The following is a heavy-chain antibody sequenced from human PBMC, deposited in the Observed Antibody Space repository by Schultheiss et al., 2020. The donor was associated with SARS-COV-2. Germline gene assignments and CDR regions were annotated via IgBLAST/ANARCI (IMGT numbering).Heavy chain of an antibody. CDR1: GGSISSSSYY. Sequence: SETLSLTCTVSGGSISSSSYYWSWIRQPPGKGLEWIGEVIHTGGINYNPSLKSRVTVSIDTSKNQFSLKLSSVTAADTAVYYCARGDRGLLVDYWGQGTLVTVSS. CDR2: VIHTGGI. D-gene: IGHD2-15*01. V-gene: IGHV4-61*05. J-gene: IGHJ4*02. CDR3: ARGDRGLLVDY.